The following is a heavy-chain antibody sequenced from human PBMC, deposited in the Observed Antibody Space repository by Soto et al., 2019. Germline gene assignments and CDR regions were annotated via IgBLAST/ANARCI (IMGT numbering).Heavy chain of an antibody. J-gene: IGHJ4*01. CDR3: ARYFRGSGRYFFDY. V-gene: IGHV3-7*03. Sequence: GGSLRLSCVASGFTFISSFMGWVRQAPGKGLEWVANINQDGGGTYYVDSVEGRFTISRDNAKDTLYLQMNSLRGEDTAVYYCARYFRGSGRYFFDYWGQGTLVTVSS. CDR1: GFTFISSF. CDR2: INQDGGGT. D-gene: IGHD6-19*01.